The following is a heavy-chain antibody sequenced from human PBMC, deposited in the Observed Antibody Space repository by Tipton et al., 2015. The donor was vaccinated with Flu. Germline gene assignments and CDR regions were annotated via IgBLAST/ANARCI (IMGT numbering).Heavy chain of an antibody. J-gene: IGHJ5*02. Sequence: TLSLTCTVSGGSIRTNSYYWAWVRQPPGKGLQWIGNIYDSGSTYYDPSLQSRVTMSVDTSKNQFSLKLSSVTAADTAVYYCARDQLVTTWGWFDPWGQGTLVTVSS. CDR1: GGSIRTNSYY. V-gene: IGHV4-39*07. D-gene: IGHD4-17*01. CDR3: ARDQLVTTWGWFDP. CDR2: IYDSGST.